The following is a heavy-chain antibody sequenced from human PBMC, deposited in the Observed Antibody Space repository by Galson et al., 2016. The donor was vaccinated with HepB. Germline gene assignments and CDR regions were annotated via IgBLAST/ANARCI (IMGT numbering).Heavy chain of an antibody. D-gene: IGHD1-26*01. V-gene: IGHV4-4*02. CDR3: ARGIVGVTSFDY. CDR1: GGSISSSNW. Sequence: SETLSLTCAVSGGSISSSNWWSWVRQPPGKGLEWIGEIYHSGSTNYNPSLKSRVTISVDRSKNQFSLKLSSATAADTAVYYCARGIVGVTSFDYWGQGTLVTVSS. J-gene: IGHJ4*02. CDR2: IYHSGST.